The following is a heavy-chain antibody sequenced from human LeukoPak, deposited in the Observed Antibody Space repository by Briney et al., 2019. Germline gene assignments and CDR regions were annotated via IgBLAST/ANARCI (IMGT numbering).Heavy chain of an antibody. CDR1: GFTFNDYY. Sequence: GGSLRLSCAASGFTFNDYYVTWIRQAPGMGLECVSYISSSGSTIYYADSVKGRFTITMDSAKNSLYLQMNSLRDEDTAVYYCAIGVRGYSRGSRFDSWGQGTLVTVSS. J-gene: IGHJ4*02. V-gene: IGHV3-11*04. CDR3: AIGVRGYSRGSRFDS. D-gene: IGHD5-18*01. CDR2: ISSSGSTI.